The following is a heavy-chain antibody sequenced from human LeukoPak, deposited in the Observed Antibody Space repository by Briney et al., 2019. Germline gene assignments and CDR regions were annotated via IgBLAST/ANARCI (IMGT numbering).Heavy chain of an antibody. CDR2: IYHSGST. Sequence: PSETLSLTCAVSGGSISSGGYSWSWIRQPPGKGLEWIGYIYHSGSTYYNPSLKSRVTISVDRSKNQFSLKLSSVTAADTAVYYCAREGSSSWYYFDYWGQGTLVTVSS. D-gene: IGHD6-6*01. CDR1: GGSISSGGYS. J-gene: IGHJ4*02. V-gene: IGHV4-30-2*01. CDR3: AREGSSSWYYFDY.